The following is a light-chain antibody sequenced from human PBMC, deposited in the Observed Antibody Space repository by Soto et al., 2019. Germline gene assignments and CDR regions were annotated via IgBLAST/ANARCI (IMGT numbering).Light chain of an antibody. J-gene: IGKJ1*01. CDR1: QRVDNH. CDR2: DAS. V-gene: IGKV3-11*01. Sequence: EIGLTQSPATLSLSPGERDTLSCMASQRVDNHLAWYQQKPCQAPRLLIYDASNRATDIPARFSGSGSGTDFTLTISSREPEDFVVYYCQQRSYWPLTCGQGTKVEFK. CDR3: QQRSYWPLT.